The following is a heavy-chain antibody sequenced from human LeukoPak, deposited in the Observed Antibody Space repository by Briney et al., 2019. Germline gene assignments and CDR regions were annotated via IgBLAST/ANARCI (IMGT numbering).Heavy chain of an antibody. V-gene: IGHV1-2*02. J-gene: IGHJ4*02. CDR2: INPNSGGT. CDR1: SYTFTSYG. CDR3: ARDSVAMNFDY. D-gene: IGHD5-12*01. Sequence: ASVKVSCKASSYTFTSYGISWVRQAPGQGLEWMGWINPNSGGTNYAQKFQGRVTMTRDTSISTAYMELSRLRSDDTAVYYCARDSVAMNFDYWGQGTLVTVSS.